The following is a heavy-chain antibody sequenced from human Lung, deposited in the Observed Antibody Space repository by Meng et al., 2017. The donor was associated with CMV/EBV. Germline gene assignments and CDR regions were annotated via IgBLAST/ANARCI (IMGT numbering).Heavy chain of an antibody. D-gene: IGHD1-1*01. CDR2: ISETSSYI. J-gene: IGHJ4*02. CDR1: GFTFNSYA. Sequence: GEXXKISCAASGFTFNSYAMNWVRQAPGKGLEWVSYISETSSYIYYADSVKGRFTISRDNANKSLYLQMNSLRAEDTALYYCVRDWKYSWGQG. V-gene: IGHV3-21*01. CDR3: VRDWKYS.